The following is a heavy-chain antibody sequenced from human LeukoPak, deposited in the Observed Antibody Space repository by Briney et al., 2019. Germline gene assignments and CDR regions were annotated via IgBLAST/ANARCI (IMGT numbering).Heavy chain of an antibody. Sequence: GGSLRLSCAASGFTFSSYDMHWVRQAPGKGLEYVSAISSNGGSTYYANSVKGRFTISRDNSKNTLYLQMGSLGAEDTAVYSCARALIVVGSYFDYWGQGTLVTVSS. D-gene: IGHD2-15*01. V-gene: IGHV3-64*01. CDR1: GFTFSSYD. CDR3: ARALIVVGSYFDY. CDR2: ISSNGGST. J-gene: IGHJ4*02.